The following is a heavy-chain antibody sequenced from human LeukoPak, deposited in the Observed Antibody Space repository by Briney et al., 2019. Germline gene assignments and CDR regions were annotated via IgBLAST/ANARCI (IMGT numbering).Heavy chain of an antibody. CDR2: INEDGSEK. J-gene: IGHJ3*02. V-gene: IGHV3-7*04. CDR3: ARNGGIQTFGI. D-gene: IGHD4-23*01. CDR1: GFTFSSYW. Sequence: GGSLRLSCAASGFTFSSYWMSWVRQAPGKGLEWVANINEDGSEKYYVDSVKGRFTISRDNAKNSLYLQMNSPRVEDTAVYYCARNGGIQTFGIWGQGTMVTVSS.